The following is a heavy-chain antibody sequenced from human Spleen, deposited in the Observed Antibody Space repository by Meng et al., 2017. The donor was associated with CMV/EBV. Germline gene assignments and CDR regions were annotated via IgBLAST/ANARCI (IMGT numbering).Heavy chain of an antibody. J-gene: IGHJ5*02. D-gene: IGHD3-16*01. Sequence: LRLSCVASGFTVSSDYMSWVRQAPGKGLEWVSVLYGGGTTHYADSVKGRFTVSRDNSKNTVYFEMNSLRPEDTAVYFCARVWGWFDPWGQGTLVTVSS. CDR2: LYGGGTT. CDR3: ARVWGWFDP. CDR1: GFTVSSDY. V-gene: IGHV3-66*02.